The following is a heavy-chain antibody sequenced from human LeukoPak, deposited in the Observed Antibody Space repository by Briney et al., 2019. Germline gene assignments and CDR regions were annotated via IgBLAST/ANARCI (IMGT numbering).Heavy chain of an antibody. Sequence: GGSLRLSCAASGFTFSSYAMSWVRQAPGKGLEWVSAISGSGSSTYYADSVKGRFTISRDNSKNTLYLQMNSLRAEDTAVYYCAKDPDYGDYYYYGMDVWGQGTTVTVSS. CDR3: AKDPDYGDYYYYGMDV. CDR1: GFTFSSYA. J-gene: IGHJ6*02. D-gene: IGHD4-17*01. CDR2: ISGSGSST. V-gene: IGHV3-23*01.